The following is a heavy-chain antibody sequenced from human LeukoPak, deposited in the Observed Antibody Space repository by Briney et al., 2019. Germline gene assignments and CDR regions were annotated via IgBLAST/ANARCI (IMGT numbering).Heavy chain of an antibody. Sequence: SETLSLTCAVYGGSFSGYYWSWIRQPPGKGLEWIGEINHSGSTNYNPSLKSRVTISVDTSKNQFSLKLSSVTAADTAVYYCARDFFNNYDRGTWGQGTLVTVSS. CDR1: GGSFSGYY. V-gene: IGHV4-34*01. CDR3: ARDFFNNYDRGT. CDR2: INHSGST. J-gene: IGHJ5*02. D-gene: IGHD3-22*01.